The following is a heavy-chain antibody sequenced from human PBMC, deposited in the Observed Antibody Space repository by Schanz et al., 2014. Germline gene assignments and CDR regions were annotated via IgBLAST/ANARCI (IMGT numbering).Heavy chain of an antibody. CDR3: TKEDATALWYFEH. Sequence: EVQVVESGGGLVKPGGSLRLSCVVSEITFTNAWMNWVRQAPGQGLEWVSGINTSGGSRYYAESVKGRFTISRDNSKNLVVLQMNSLRVDDTAVYYCTKEDATALWYFEHWGQGTLVTVSS. CDR2: INTSGGSR. V-gene: IGHV3-23*04. CDR1: EITFTNAW. D-gene: IGHD6-13*01. J-gene: IGHJ4*02.